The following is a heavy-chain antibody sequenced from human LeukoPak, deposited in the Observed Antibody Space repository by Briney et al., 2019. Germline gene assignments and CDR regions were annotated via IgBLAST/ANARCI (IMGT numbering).Heavy chain of an antibody. CDR2: INHSGST. D-gene: IGHD3-10*01. CDR3: ARRARGMVRGVTTHWFDP. V-gene: IGHV4-34*01. Sequence: SETLSLTCAVYGGSFSGYYWSWIRQPPGKGLEWIGEINHSGSTNYNPSLKSRVTISVDTSKNQFSLKLSSVTAADTAVYYCARRARGMVRGVTTHWFDPWGQGTLVTVSS. J-gene: IGHJ5*02. CDR1: GGSFSGYY.